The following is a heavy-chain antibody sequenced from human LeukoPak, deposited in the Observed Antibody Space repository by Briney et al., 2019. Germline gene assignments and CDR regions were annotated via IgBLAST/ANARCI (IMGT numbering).Heavy chain of an antibody. CDR1: GFTFSSYA. V-gene: IGHV3-30*04. J-gene: IGHJ5*02. CDR2: ISYDGSNK. CDR3: ARDLGCSSTSCYGNWFDP. Sequence: GRFLRLSCAASGFTFSSYAMHWVRQAPGRGLEWVAVISYDGSNKYYADSVKGRFTISRDNSKNTLYLQMNSLRAEDTAVYYCARDLGCSSTSCYGNWFDPWGQGTLVTVSS. D-gene: IGHD2-2*01.